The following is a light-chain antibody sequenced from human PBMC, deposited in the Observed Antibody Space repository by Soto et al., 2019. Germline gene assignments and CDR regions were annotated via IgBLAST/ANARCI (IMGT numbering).Light chain of an antibody. V-gene: IGKV3-15*01. CDR2: GAS. CDR1: QSIRFN. J-gene: IGKJ5*01. CDR3: QQYNNWPPIT. Sequence: EIEVTQSPATRPLSPGERATLSCRASQSIRFNLAWYQQKPGQTPRLLIYGASTRATGVPGRFSGSGSETEFTLTISSLQSEDFAVYYCQQYNNWPPITFGQGTRLEIK.